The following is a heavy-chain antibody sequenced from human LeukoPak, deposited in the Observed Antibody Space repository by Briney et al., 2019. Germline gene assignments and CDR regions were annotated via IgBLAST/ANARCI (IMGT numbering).Heavy chain of an antibody. CDR2: IYYSGST. D-gene: IGHD5-18*01. CDR3: ARAVRGYSYLFDY. CDR1: GGSISSYY. Sequence: SETLSLTCTVSGGSISSYYWSWTRQPPGKGLEWIGYIYYSGSTNYNPSLKSRVTISVDTSKNQFSLKLSSVTAADTAVYYCARAVRGYSYLFDYWGQGTLVTVSS. J-gene: IGHJ4*02. V-gene: IGHV4-59*01.